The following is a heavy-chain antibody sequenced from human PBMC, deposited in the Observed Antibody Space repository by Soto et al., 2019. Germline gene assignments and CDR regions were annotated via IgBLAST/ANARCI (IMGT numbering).Heavy chain of an antibody. V-gene: IGHV5-51*01. CDR2: IYPGDSEI. J-gene: IGHJ4*01. CDR1: GYSFTSYW. D-gene: IGHD3-10*01. Sequence: GESLKISCKASGYSFTSYWIGWVRQMPGKGLEWMGIIYPGDSEIRYSPSFQGQVTMSADKSTSTAYLQWNSLKASDTAMYYCLRSDHGGSYLFDYCAHGIPVTVSS. CDR3: LRSDHGGSYLFDY.